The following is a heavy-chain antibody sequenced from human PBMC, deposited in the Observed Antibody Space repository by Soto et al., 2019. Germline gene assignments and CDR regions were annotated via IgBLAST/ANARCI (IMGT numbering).Heavy chain of an antibody. J-gene: IGHJ4*02. CDR2: ISYSGNT. Sequence: QVQLQESGPGLVKPSQTLSLSCTVSGASIDSGDYYWTWIRQHPGRGLEWIGYISYSGNTYYNPSLKSRLTLSVDTSKNQFSLKLRSVTAADTAVYYRARELQFWPANFDFWGQGTAVTVSS. D-gene: IGHD3-3*01. V-gene: IGHV4-31*03. CDR1: GASIDSGDYY. CDR3: ARELQFWPANFDF.